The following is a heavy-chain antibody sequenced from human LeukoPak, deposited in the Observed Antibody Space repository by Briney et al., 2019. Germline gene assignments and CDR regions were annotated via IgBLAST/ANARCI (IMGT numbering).Heavy chain of an antibody. Sequence: PSETLSLTCTVSGGSISSYYWSWIRQPPGKGLEWIGYIYYSGSTNYNPSLKSRVTISVDTSKNQFSLKLSSVTAADTAVYYCASSVDGSGYFPFDYWGQGTLVTVSS. J-gene: IGHJ4*02. V-gene: IGHV4-59*01. CDR3: ASSVDGSGYFPFDY. CDR1: GGSISSYY. CDR2: IYYSGST. D-gene: IGHD3-22*01.